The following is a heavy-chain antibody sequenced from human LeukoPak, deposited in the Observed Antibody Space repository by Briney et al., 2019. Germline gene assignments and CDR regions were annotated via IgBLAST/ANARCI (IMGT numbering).Heavy chain of an antibody. J-gene: IGHJ4*02. CDR3: AKLEGAAAGPDYFDY. V-gene: IGHV3-23*01. D-gene: IGHD6-13*01. CDR2: ISGSGGST. CDR1: GFTFSSYA. Sequence: GGSLRLSCAASGFTFSSYAMSWVRQAPGKGLEWVSAISGSGGSTYYADSVKGRFTISRDNSKNTLHLQMNSLRAEDTAVYYCAKLEGAAAGPDYFDYWGQGTLVTVSS.